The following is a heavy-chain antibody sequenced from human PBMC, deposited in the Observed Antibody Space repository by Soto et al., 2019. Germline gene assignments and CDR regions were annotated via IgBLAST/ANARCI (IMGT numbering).Heavy chain of an antibody. Sequence: GASVKVSCKVSGYTLTELSMHWVRQAPGKGLEWMGGFDPEDGETIYAQKFQGRVTMTEDTSTDTAYMELSSLRSEDTAVYYCATVLPLIAAAGSYQFDYWGQGTLVTVSS. J-gene: IGHJ4*02. CDR3: ATVLPLIAAAGSYQFDY. CDR2: FDPEDGET. V-gene: IGHV1-24*01. D-gene: IGHD6-13*01. CDR1: GYTLTELS.